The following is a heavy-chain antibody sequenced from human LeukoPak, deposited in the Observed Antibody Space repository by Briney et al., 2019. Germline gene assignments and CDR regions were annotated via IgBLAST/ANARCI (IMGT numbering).Heavy chain of an antibody. Sequence: SVKVSCKASGGTFGSYAISWVRQAPGQGLEWMGRIIPIFGTANYAQKFQGRVTITTDESTSTAYMELSSLRSEDTAVYYCARESLDIVATSYFDYWGQGTLVTVSS. CDR1: GGTFGSYA. CDR3: ARESLDIVATSYFDY. J-gene: IGHJ4*02. V-gene: IGHV1-69*05. CDR2: IIPIFGTA. D-gene: IGHD5-12*01.